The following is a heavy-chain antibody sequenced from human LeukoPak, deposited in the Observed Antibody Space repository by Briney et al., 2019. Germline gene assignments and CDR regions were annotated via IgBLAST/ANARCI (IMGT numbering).Heavy chain of an antibody. CDR2: ISYDGSNE. CDR3: ARDRTVYYYYGMDV. J-gene: IGHJ6*02. V-gene: IGHV3-30-3*01. Sequence: GESLRLSCAASGFTFSSYAMHWVRQAPGKGLEWVAVISYDGSNEYYADSVKGRFTISRDNSKSTLYLQMNSLRAEDTSVYYCARDRTVYYYYGMDVWGQGTTVTVSS. CDR1: GFTFSSYA.